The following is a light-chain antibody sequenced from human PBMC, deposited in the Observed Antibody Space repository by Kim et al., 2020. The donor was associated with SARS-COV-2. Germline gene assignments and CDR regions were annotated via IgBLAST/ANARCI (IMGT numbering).Light chain of an antibody. CDR1: QSVSSY. Sequence: EIVLTQSPATLSLSPGERATLSCRASQSVSSYLAWYQQKPGQAPSLLIYGASNRATGIPARFSSSGSGTDFTLTISSLEPEDFAVYYCQQRSNWYTFGQGTKLEI. CDR2: GAS. J-gene: IGKJ2*01. CDR3: QQRSNWYT. V-gene: IGKV3-11*01.